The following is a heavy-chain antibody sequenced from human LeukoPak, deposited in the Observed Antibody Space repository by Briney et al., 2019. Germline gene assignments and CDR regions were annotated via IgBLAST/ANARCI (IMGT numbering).Heavy chain of an antibody. D-gene: IGHD3-22*01. V-gene: IGHV4-61*08. CDR3: ARGLRGHYDSYYFDY. CDR2: MYYSGST. J-gene: IGHJ4*02. Sequence: SETLSLTCSVSGGSVSSGDYYWSWIRQPPGKGLEWIGYMYYSGSTHYNPSLKTRVTISVDTSRNQFSLKLNSVTAADTAVYYCARGLRGHYDSYYFDYWGQGTLVIVSS. CDR1: GGSVSSGDYY.